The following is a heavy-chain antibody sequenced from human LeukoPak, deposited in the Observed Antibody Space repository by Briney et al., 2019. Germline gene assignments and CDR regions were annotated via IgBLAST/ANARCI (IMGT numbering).Heavy chain of an antibody. CDR3: ARVRYYYDSSGYDL. Sequence: GGSLRLSCAASGFTFSDYYMSWIRQAPGKGLEWVSYISSSGSTIHYAGSVKGRFTISRDNAKNSLYLQMNSLRAEDTAVYYCARVRYYYDSSGYDLWGQGTLVTVSS. CDR2: ISSSGSTI. CDR1: GFTFSDYY. D-gene: IGHD3-22*01. V-gene: IGHV3-11*01. J-gene: IGHJ4*02.